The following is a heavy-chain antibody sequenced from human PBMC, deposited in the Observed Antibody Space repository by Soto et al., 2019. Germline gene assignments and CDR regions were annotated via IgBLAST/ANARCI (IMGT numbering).Heavy chain of an antibody. J-gene: IGHJ3*02. CDR2: ISGSGGST. Sequence: EVQLLESGGGLVQPGGSLRLSCAASGFTFSSYAMSWVRQAPGKGLEWVSAISGSGGSTYYADSVKGRFTISRDNSKNTQYLQMNRMRAEDTAVDDCAKPRRGVVTTDAFDIWGQGTMVTVSS. CDR3: AKPRRGVVTTDAFDI. CDR1: GFTFSSYA. V-gene: IGHV3-23*01. D-gene: IGHD3-3*01.